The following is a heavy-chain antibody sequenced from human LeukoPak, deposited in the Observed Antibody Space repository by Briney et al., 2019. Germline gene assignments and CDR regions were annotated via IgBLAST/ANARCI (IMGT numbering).Heavy chain of an antibody. Sequence: PSETLSLTCTVSGGSISSYYWSWIRQPPGKGLEWIGEINHSGSTNYNPSLKSRVTISVDTSKNQFSLKLSSVTAADTAVYYCATTLHNMVQHPGAIDYWGQGTLVTVSS. J-gene: IGHJ4*02. CDR1: GGSISSYY. CDR2: INHSGST. D-gene: IGHD3-10*01. V-gene: IGHV4-34*01. CDR3: ATTLHNMVQHPGAIDY.